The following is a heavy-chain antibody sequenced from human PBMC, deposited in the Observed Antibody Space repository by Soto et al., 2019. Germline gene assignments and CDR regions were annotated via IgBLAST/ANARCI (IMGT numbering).Heavy chain of an antibody. J-gene: IGHJ4*02. D-gene: IGHD7-27*01. Sequence: QVQLVESGGGVVQPGRSLRLSCAASGFTFSSYGMHWVRQAPGKGLEWVAVISYDGSNKYYADSVKGRFTISRDNSKNTLYLRMNSLRAEDTAVYYCSTERLGGFDYWGQGTLVTVSS. CDR3: STERLGGFDY. CDR2: ISYDGSNK. CDR1: GFTFSSYG. V-gene: IGHV3-30*03.